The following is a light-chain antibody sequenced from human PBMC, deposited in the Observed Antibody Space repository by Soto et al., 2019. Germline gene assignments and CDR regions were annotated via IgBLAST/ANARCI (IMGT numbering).Light chain of an antibody. J-gene: IGLJ2*01. CDR1: STDVGSHDL. CDR3: CSYAGSSALL. Sequence: QSALAQPASVSGSPGQSSTISCTGISTDVGSHDLVSWYKHPPGKAPKLIIYEGSKRPSGVSNRFAGSKSGNTASLTISWLQAEDEADYYCCSYAGSSALLFGGGTKLTVL. V-gene: IGLV2-23*01. CDR2: EGS.